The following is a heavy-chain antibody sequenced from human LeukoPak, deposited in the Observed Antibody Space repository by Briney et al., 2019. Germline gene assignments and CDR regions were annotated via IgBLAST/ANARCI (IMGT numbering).Heavy chain of an antibody. CDR1: GFTFSSYA. CDR3: VKGGANWALPSDD. V-gene: IGHV3-23*01. CDR2: ISAGGGNT. J-gene: IGHJ4*02. Sequence: PGGSLRLSCAASGFTFSSYAMSWVRQAPGKGLEWVSGISAGGGNTYYADSVKGRFTISRDNSKNTLYLQMNSLRAEDTAVYKCVKGGANWALPSDDWGQGTLATVSS. D-gene: IGHD7-27*01.